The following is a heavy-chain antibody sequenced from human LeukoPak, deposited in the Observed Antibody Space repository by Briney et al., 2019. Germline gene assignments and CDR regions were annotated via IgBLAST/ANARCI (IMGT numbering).Heavy chain of an antibody. V-gene: IGHV4-4*07. CDR1: GGSINSCY. CDR2: IYSSGST. Sequence: KTSETLSLTCTVSGGSINSCYWSWIRQPAGKGLEWIGRIYSSGSTNYNPSLKSRVSMSVDTSKNQFSLKLTSVTAADTAVYYCARGGKATVVTMWGQGILVTVSS. CDR3: ARGGKATVVTM. J-gene: IGHJ4*02. D-gene: IGHD4-23*01.